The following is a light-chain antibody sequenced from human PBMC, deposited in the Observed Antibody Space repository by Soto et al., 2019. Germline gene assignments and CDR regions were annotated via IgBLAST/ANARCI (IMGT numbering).Light chain of an antibody. Sequence: QSALTQPASVSGSPGQSIAISCTGTSSDVGGYNYVSWYQQLPGKAPKLLISEVSNRPSGVSHRFSGSKSGITASLTISGLQAEDEADYYCSSYRSGGLFVFGTGTKLTVL. CDR2: EVS. CDR3: SSYRSGGLFV. J-gene: IGLJ1*01. CDR1: SSDVGGYNY. V-gene: IGLV2-14*01.